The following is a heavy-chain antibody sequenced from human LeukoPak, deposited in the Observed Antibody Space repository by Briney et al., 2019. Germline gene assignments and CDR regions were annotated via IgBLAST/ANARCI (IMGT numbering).Heavy chain of an antibody. V-gene: IGHV1-24*01. CDR1: GYTLTELS. Sequence: GASVKVSCKVSGYTLTELSMHWVRQAPGKGLEWMGRFDPEDGETIYAQKFQGRVTMTEDTSTDTAYMELSSLRSEDTAVYYCATFETSGGYCSGGSCYIYWGQGTLVTVSS. CDR2: FDPEDGET. CDR3: ATFETSGGYCSGGSCYIY. D-gene: IGHD2-15*01. J-gene: IGHJ4*02.